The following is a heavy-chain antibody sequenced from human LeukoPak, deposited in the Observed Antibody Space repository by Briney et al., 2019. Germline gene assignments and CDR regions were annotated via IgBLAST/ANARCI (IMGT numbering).Heavy chain of an antibody. V-gene: IGHV4-59*01. D-gene: IGHD3-22*01. J-gene: IGHJ3*02. CDR3: ARPAIGLDYYQGPFDI. Sequence: SETLSLTCTVSGGSISSYYWSWIRQPPGKGLEWIGYIYYSGSTNYNPSLKSRVTISVDTSKNQFSLKLSSVTAADTAVYCCARPAIGLDYYQGPFDIWGQGTMVTVSS. CDR1: GGSISSYY. CDR2: IYYSGST.